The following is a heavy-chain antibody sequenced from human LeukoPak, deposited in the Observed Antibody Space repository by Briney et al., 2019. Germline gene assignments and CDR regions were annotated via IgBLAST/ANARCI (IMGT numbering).Heavy chain of an antibody. CDR3: AKGRNEDGDAALNY. CDR1: GFTFSSYW. D-gene: IGHD4-17*01. V-gene: IGHV3-74*01. Sequence: GGSLRLSCAASGFTFSSYWMHWVRQAPGKGLVWVSRINSDGSTTSYADSVMGRFTISRDNAKNTLYLQMNSLRAEDTAAYHCAKGRNEDGDAALNYWGQGTLVTVSS. CDR2: INSDGSTT. J-gene: IGHJ4*02.